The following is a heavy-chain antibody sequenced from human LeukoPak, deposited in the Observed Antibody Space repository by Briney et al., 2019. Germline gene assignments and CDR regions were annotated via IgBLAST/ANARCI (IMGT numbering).Heavy chain of an antibody. V-gene: IGHV4-39*01. CDR3: ARQHRSGPGPTFDY. J-gene: IGHJ4*02. D-gene: IGHD6-19*01. Sequence: SETPSLTCTVSGGSISSSSYYWGWIRQPPGKGLEWIGSIYYSGSTYYNPSLKSRVTISVDTSKNQFSLKLSSVTAADTSVYYCARQHRSGPGPTFDYWGQGTLVTVSS. CDR2: IYYSGST. CDR1: GGSISSSSYY.